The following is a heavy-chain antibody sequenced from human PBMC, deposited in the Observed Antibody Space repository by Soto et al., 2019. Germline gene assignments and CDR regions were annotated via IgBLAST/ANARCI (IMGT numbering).Heavy chain of an antibody. CDR1: GTTSIDSG. D-gene: IGHD6-13*01. CDR3: ATEGSSWYDDY. V-gene: IGHV1-18*01. CDR2: ISAYDGNT. J-gene: IGHJ4*02. Sequence: ASVKASCKASGTTSIDSGISWVRQAPGQGLEWMGWISAYDGNTNKAQKLQGRVTMTTDTSTSTAYLELRSLRPDDTAVYYCATEGSSWYDDYWGQGTLGTVSS.